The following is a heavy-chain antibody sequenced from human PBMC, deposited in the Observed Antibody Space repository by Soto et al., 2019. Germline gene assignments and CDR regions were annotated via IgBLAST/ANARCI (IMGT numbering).Heavy chain of an antibody. CDR3: ARDGPLTIFGVVTPNWFDP. V-gene: IGHV1-18*01. Sequence: ASVKVSCKASGYTFTSYGISWVRQAPGQGLEWMGWISAYNGNTNYAQKLQGRVTMTTDTSTSTAYMELRSLRSDDTAVYYCARDGPLTIFGVVTPNWFDPWGQGTLVTVSS. CDR2: ISAYNGNT. D-gene: IGHD3-3*01. CDR1: GYTFTSYG. J-gene: IGHJ5*02.